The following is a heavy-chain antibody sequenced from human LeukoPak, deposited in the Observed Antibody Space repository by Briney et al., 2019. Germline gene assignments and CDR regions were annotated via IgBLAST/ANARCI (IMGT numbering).Heavy chain of an antibody. CDR1: GFTFSSYA. CDR3: AKASNYQLRFHYFDY. J-gene: IGHJ4*02. Sequence: GGSLRLSCAASGFTFSSYAMSWVRQAPGKGLEWVSAISGSGGSTYYADSVKGRFTISRDNSKNTLYLQMNSLRAEDTAVYYCAKASNYQLRFHYFDYWGQGTLVTVSS. D-gene: IGHD3-3*01. CDR2: ISGSGGST. V-gene: IGHV3-23*01.